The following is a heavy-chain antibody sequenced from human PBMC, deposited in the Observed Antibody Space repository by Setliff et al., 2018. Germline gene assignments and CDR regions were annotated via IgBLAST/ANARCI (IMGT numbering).Heavy chain of an antibody. CDR2: IYHNGNT. J-gene: IGHJ6*02. CDR3: ARDRTAYSYGLDV. CDR1: GGSVSPYF. D-gene: IGHD5-18*01. V-gene: IGHV4-59*02. Sequence: SETLSLTCTVAGGSVSPYFWSWIRQPPGKGLQWIGYIYHNGNTNFNPSLKSRVNMSKDTSKNQFSLNLKSVTAADTAVYYCARDRTAYSYGLDVWGQGTTVTVSS.